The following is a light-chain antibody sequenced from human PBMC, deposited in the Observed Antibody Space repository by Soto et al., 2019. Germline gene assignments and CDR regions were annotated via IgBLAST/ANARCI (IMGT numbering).Light chain of an antibody. CDR3: QHYNNWPYT. CDR1: QSVGSN. CDR2: GAS. Sequence: EIVMTQSPATLSVSPGERATLSCRASQSVGSNLAWYQQKPGQAPRLLISGASTRATGIPARFSGSGSGTEFTLTISSLQSEDFAVYYCQHYNNWPYTFGQGTKLEIK. V-gene: IGKV3-15*01. J-gene: IGKJ2*01.